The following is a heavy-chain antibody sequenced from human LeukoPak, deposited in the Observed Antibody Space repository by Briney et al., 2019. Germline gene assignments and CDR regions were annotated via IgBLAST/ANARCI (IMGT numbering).Heavy chain of an antibody. V-gene: IGHV1-8*01. J-gene: IGHJ3*02. CDR3: AGGGLWFGEYHDAFDI. D-gene: IGHD3-10*01. CDR1: GYTFTSYD. Sequence: VASVKVSCKASGYTFTSYDINWVRQAAGQGLEWMGWMNPNSGNTGYAQKFQGRVTMTRNTSISTAYMELSSLRSEDTAVYYCAGGGLWFGEYHDAFDIWGQGTMVTVSS. CDR2: MNPNSGNT.